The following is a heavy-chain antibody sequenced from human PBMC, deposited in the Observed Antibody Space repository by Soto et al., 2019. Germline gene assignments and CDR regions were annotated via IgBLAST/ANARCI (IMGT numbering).Heavy chain of an antibody. V-gene: IGHV1-2*02. Sequence: ASVKVSCKASGYTFTGYYMHWGRQAPGQGLEWMGWINPNSGGTNYAQKFQGRVTMTRDTSISTAYMELSRLRSDDTAVYYCARSRIAAAGIYYYYGMDVWGQGTTVTGSS. CDR2: INPNSGGT. CDR1: GYTFTGYY. D-gene: IGHD6-13*01. CDR3: ARSRIAAAGIYYYYGMDV. J-gene: IGHJ6*02.